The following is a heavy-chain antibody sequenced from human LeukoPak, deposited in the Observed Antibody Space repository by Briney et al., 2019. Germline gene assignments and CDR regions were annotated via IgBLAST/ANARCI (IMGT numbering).Heavy chain of an antibody. CDR3: ARTFYDTLDSDAFDF. V-gene: IGHV1-2*02. CDR2: INPNSGGT. CDR1: GYTFTGYY. Sequence: GASVKVSCKASGYTFTGYYIHWVRQAPGQGLQWMGWINPNSGGTNYAQKFRGRVTMTRDTSISTAYMELSRLRSDDTAVYYCARTFYDTLDSDAFDFWGQGTMVIVSS. J-gene: IGHJ3*01. D-gene: IGHD2/OR15-2a*01.